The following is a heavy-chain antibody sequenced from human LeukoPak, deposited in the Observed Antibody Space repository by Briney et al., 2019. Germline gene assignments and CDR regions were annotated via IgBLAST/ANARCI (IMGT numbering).Heavy chain of an antibody. CDR3: ARGLYSGYDQSYYYYGMDV. J-gene: IGHJ6*02. V-gene: IGHV1-69*01. D-gene: IGHD5-12*01. CDR1: GFTFSSYA. Sequence: GGSLRLSCAASGFTFSSYAMSWVRQAPGKGLEWMGGIIPIFGTANYAQKFQGRVTITADESTSTAYMELSSLRSEDTAVYYCARGLYSGYDQSYYYYGMDVWGQGTTVTVSS. CDR2: IIPIFGTA.